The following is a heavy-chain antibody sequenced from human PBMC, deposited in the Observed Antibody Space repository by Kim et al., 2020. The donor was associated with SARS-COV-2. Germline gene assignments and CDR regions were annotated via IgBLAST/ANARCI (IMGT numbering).Heavy chain of an antibody. D-gene: IGHD2-2*01. CDR1: GYTFTGYY. CDR2: INPNSGGT. V-gene: IGHV1-2*06. J-gene: IGHJ6*02. CDR3: ARDRDIVAVPAASYYYYGMDV. Sequence: ASVKVSCKASGYTFTGYYMHWVRQAPGQGLEWMGRINPNSGGTNYAQKFQGRVTMTRDTSISTAYMELSRLRSDDTAVYYCARDRDIVAVPAASYYYYGMDVWGQGTTVTVSS.